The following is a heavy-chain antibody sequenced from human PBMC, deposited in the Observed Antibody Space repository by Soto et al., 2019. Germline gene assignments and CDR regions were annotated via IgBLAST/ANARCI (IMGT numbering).Heavy chain of an antibody. V-gene: IGHV3-23*01. J-gene: IGHJ6*03. D-gene: IGHD6-13*01. CDR2: ISGSGGSR. Sequence: GGSLRLSCAASGFTFSSYAMSWVRQAPGKGLEWVSGISGSGGSRYYADSVKGRFTMSRDNSKNTLYLQMNSLRDEDTAVYYCAKDPYSFSGGYYMDVWGKGTTVTVSS. CDR1: GFTFSSYA. CDR3: AKDPYSFSGGYYMDV.